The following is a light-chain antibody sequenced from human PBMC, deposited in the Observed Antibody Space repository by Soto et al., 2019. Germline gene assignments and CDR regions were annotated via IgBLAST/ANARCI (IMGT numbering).Light chain of an antibody. V-gene: IGKV3-20*01. Sequence: EIVLTQSPGTLSLSPGERATLSCRASQSVSSSYLAWYQQKPGQAPRPLIYGGSNRATGITDRFSGSGSGTDFTLTISRLEPEDFAVYYCQQYGSSPWTFGQGTKVDIK. CDR1: QSVSSSY. CDR3: QQYGSSPWT. CDR2: GGS. J-gene: IGKJ1*01.